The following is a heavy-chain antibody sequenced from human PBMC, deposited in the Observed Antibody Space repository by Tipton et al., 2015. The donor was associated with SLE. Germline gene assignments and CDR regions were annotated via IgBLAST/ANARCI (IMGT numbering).Heavy chain of an antibody. CDR2: ISHSGTT. CDR1: SGSFGGYD. J-gene: IGHJ4*02. D-gene: IGHD3-3*02. CDR3: TRGIFPPFDY. V-gene: IGHV4-34*01. Sequence: TLSLTCAVSSGSFGGYDWGWIRQSPGRGLEWLGEISHSGTTNYSPSLKSRVTISVDTARNEFSLKLSSVTAADTAVYYCTRGIFPPFDYWGQGTLVTVSS.